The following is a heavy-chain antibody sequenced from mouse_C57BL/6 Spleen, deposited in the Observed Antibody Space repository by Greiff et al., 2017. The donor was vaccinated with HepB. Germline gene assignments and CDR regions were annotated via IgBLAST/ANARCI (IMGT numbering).Heavy chain of an antibody. D-gene: IGHD1-1*02. J-gene: IGHJ2*01. CDR2: ISDGGSYT. CDR1: GFTFSSYA. CDR3: ARDGNYFDY. V-gene: IGHV5-4*01. Sequence: EVQWVESGGGLVKPGGSLKLSCAASGFTFSSYAMSWVRQTPEKRLEWVATISDGGSYTYYPDNVKGRFTISRDNAKNNLYLQMSHLKSEDTAMYYCARDGNYFDYWGQGTTLTVSS.